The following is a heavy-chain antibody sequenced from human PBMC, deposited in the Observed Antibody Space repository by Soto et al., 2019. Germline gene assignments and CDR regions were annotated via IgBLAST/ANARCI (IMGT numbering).Heavy chain of an antibody. J-gene: IGHJ4*02. CDR3: ASLTYCGGDCYPYLFDY. Sequence: QVQLVQSGAEVKKPGSSVKVSCKASGGTFSSYAISWVRQAPGQGLEWMGGIIPIFGTANYAQKFQGRVTITADESTSTAYMERSSLRSEDTAVYYCASLTYCGGDCYPYLFDYWGQGTLVTVSS. D-gene: IGHD2-21*02. V-gene: IGHV1-69*01. CDR1: GGTFSSYA. CDR2: IIPIFGTA.